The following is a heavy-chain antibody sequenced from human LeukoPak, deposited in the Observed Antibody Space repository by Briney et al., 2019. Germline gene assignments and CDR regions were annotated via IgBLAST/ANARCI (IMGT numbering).Heavy chain of an antibody. CDR2: ISGSGGST. CDR1: GFTFSGYA. Sequence: GGSLRLSCAASGFTFSGYAMSWVRQAPGKGLEWVSSISGSGGSTYYADSVKGRFTISRDNSKNTLFLQMNSLRAEDTAVYYCAKFLLQLLWDAFDIWGQGTMVTVSS. V-gene: IGHV3-23*01. J-gene: IGHJ3*02. D-gene: IGHD2-2*01. CDR3: AKFLLQLLWDAFDI.